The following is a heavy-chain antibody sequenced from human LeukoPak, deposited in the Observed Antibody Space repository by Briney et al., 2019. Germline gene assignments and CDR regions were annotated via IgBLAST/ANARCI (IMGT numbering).Heavy chain of an antibody. V-gene: IGHV3-33*01. D-gene: IGHD7-27*01. CDR1: GFTFSSYG. CDR3: ARDYSGNWGMNY. Sequence: PGGSLRLSCAASGFTFSSYGMHWVRQAPGKGLEWVAVIWYDGSDKYYADSVKGRFTISRDNSKNTLLLQMNSLRAEDTAVYYCARDYSGNWGMNYWGQGTLVTVSS. J-gene: IGHJ4*02. CDR2: IWYDGSDK.